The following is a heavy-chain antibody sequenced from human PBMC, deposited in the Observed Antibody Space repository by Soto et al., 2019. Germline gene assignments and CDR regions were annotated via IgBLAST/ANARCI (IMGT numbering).Heavy chain of an antibody. Sequence: EVQLVESGGGLVQPGGSLRLSCAASGFTFSSYSMSWVRQAPGKGLEWVSYISSTRNTIYYADSVKGRFTISRDNAKNSLYLHMNSLSAEDTAVYYCARDRGCSGGICYRDLGYWGQGTLVTVSS. CDR1: GFTFSSYS. J-gene: IGHJ4*02. D-gene: IGHD2-15*01. CDR3: ARDRGCSGGICYRDLGY. CDR2: ISSTRNTI. V-gene: IGHV3-48*01.